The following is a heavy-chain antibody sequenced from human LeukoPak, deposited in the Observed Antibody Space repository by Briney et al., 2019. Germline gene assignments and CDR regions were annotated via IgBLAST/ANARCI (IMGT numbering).Heavy chain of an antibody. Sequence: GGSLRLSCAASGFTFSSYSMNWVRQAPGKGLEWVSYISSSGSTIYYADSVKGRFTISRDNAKNSLYLQMNSLRAEDTAVYYCARTYYDFWSSIDYWGQGTLVTVSS. J-gene: IGHJ4*02. CDR3: ARTYYDFWSSIDY. V-gene: IGHV3-48*04. CDR2: ISSSGSTI. D-gene: IGHD3-3*01. CDR1: GFTFSSYS.